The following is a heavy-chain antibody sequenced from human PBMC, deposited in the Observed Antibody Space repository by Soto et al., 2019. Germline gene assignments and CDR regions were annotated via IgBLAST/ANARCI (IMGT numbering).Heavy chain of an antibody. J-gene: IGHJ6*02. CDR2: ISAYNGNT. V-gene: IGHV1-18*01. CDR1: GYTFTSHG. D-gene: IGHD4-17*01. CDR3: ARVNGDYPYGMDV. Sequence: AVKVSGKASGYTFTSHGISWVRQAPGQGLEWMGWISAYNGNTNYAQKLQGRVTMTTDTSTSTAYMELRSLRSDDTAVYYCARVNGDYPYGMDVWGQGTTVTVSS.